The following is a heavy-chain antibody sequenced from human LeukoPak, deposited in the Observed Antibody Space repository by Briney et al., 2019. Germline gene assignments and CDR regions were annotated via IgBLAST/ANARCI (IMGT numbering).Heavy chain of an antibody. Sequence: PVKVSCKASGGTFSSYAISWVRQAPGQGLEWMGGIIPIFGTANYAQKFQGRVTITADKSTSTAYMELSSLRSEDTAVYYCARDAAAAGTLDFGYWGQGTLVTVSS. CDR2: IIPIFGTA. D-gene: IGHD6-13*01. V-gene: IGHV1-69*06. J-gene: IGHJ4*02. CDR1: GGTFSSYA. CDR3: ARDAAAAGTLDFGY.